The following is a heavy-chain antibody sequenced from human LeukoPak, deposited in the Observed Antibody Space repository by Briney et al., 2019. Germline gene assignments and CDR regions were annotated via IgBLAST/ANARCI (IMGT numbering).Heavy chain of an antibody. CDR3: ARESIGEMATIFDAFDI. D-gene: IGHD5-24*01. CDR1: GFTFSSYS. J-gene: IGHJ3*02. V-gene: IGHV3-21*01. Sequence: GGSLRLSCAASGFTFSSYSMNWVRQAPGKGLEWVSSISSSSSYIYYADSVKGRYTISRDNAKNSLYLQMNSLRAEDTAVYYCARESIGEMATIFDAFDIWGQGTMVTVSS. CDR2: ISSSSSYI.